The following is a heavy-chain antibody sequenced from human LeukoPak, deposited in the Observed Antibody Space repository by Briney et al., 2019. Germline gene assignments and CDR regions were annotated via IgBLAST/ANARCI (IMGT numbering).Heavy chain of an antibody. J-gene: IGHJ4*02. V-gene: IGHV3-30*02. D-gene: IGHD1-26*01. Sequence: HSGGPLRLSCAASGFIFSSYGMHWVRQAPGKGLEWVAFIRYDGTNKYYADSVKGRFTISRDNSKNTLYLQMNSLRAEDTAVYYCAKDRSGSYSQGLDYWGQGTLVTVSS. CDR1: GFIFSSYG. CDR3: AKDRSGSYSQGLDY. CDR2: IRYDGTNK.